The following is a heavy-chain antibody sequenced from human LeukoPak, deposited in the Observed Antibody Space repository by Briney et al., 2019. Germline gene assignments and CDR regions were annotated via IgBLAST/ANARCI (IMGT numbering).Heavy chain of an antibody. V-gene: IGHV3-21*01. CDR1: GFTFSNAW. Sequence: GGSLRLSCAASGFTFSNAWMSWVRQAPGKGLEWVSSISSSSSYIYYADSVKGRFTISRDNAKNSLYLQMNSLRAEDTAVYYCASDIAAAGTVDYWGQGTLVTVSS. J-gene: IGHJ4*02. D-gene: IGHD6-13*01. CDR2: ISSSSSYI. CDR3: ASDIAAAGTVDY.